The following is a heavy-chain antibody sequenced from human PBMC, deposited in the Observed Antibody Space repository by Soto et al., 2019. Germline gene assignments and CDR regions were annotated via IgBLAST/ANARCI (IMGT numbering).Heavy chain of an antibody. CDR2: ILPIFGTP. D-gene: IGHD5-18*01. V-gene: IGHV1-69*13. CDR3: ATPAEAVATAMIKCLAH. Sequence: ASVKVSCKASGGTFSNSAIIWVRQAPGQGLEWMGGILPIFGTPNYAQKFQGRLTISADEFSSTAYMELNILRSEDTAVYYCATPAEAVATAMIKCLAHWGQGSLVTVSS. J-gene: IGHJ4*02. CDR1: GGTFSNSA.